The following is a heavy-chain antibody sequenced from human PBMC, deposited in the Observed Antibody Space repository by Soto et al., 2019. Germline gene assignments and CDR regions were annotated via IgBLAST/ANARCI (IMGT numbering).Heavy chain of an antibody. D-gene: IGHD3-22*01. CDR1: GFTFSIYG. Sequence: PRGSLRVACASSGFTFSIYGMHWVRQAPGKGLDRVAVISYDGSNKYYADSVKGRFTISRDDSKNTLYLQMNSLRAEDTAVYYCAKDGEALYYYDTSGPKTWFDPWGLGTLVTVSS. CDR3: AKDGEALYYYDTSGPKTWFDP. CDR2: ISYDGSNK. V-gene: IGHV3-30*18. J-gene: IGHJ5*02.